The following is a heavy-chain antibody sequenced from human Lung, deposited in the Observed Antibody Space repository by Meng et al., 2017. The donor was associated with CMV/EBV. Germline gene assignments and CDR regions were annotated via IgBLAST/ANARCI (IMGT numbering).Heavy chain of an antibody. CDR3: AKDRDYWGFGARDV. CDR1: GFTFSTSA. D-gene: IGHD3-3*01. CDR2: ISYDGSEK. J-gene: IGHJ6*01. V-gene: IGHV3-30*04. Sequence: SXKISXAASGFTFSTSAMHWVRQAPGKGLECVAVISYDGSEKYYADSVKGRFTISRDNYKDTLYLQMSGLRLEDTAVYYCAKDRDYWGFGARDVCGQGIXV.